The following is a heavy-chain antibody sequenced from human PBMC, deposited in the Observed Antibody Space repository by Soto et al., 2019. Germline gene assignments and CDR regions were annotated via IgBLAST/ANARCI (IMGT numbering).Heavy chain of an antibody. CDR1: GGSISSYY. V-gene: IGHV4-59*01. D-gene: IGHD2-2*01. J-gene: IGHJ6*02. CDR2: IYYSGST. Sequence: PSETLSLTCTVSGGSISSYYWCRIRLPQGKGLEWIGYIYYSGSTNYNPSLNSRVTITVATSKNQFSLKLSSVTAADTAVYYCAREVVPSTIWPREYCMVVWGPRSTVTVFS. CDR3: AREVVPSTIWPREYCMVV.